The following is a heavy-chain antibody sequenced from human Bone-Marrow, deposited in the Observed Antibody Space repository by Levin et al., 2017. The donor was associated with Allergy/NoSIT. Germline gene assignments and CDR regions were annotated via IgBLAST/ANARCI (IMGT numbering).Heavy chain of an antibody. D-gene: IGHD3-10*01. CDR1: GFTFSDYY. CDR3: ARDGAALMVRGLHYYYYGMDV. V-gene: IGHV3-11*01. Sequence: GGSLRLSCAASGFTFSDYYMSWIRQAPGKGLEWVSYISSSGSTIYYADSVKGRFTISRDNAKNSLYLQMNSLRAEDTAVYYCARDGAALMVRGLHYYYYGMDVWGQGTTVTVSS. J-gene: IGHJ6*02. CDR2: ISSSGSTI.